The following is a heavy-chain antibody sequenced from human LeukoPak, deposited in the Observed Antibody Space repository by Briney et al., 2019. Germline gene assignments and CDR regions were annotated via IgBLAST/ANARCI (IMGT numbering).Heavy chain of an antibody. D-gene: IGHD3-16*02. CDR2: INYSGTT. Sequence: SVTLSLTCAVYGGSFSDYYWSWIRQPPGKGLEWIGEINYSGTTNYNPSLKSRVSISVDTSKNQFSLKLSSVTAADAAMYYCASLYSSGSYRYTGSFDTWGQGMLVNVSS. CDR1: GGSFSDYY. CDR3: ASLYSSGSYRYTGSFDT. V-gene: IGHV4-34*01. J-gene: IGHJ4*02.